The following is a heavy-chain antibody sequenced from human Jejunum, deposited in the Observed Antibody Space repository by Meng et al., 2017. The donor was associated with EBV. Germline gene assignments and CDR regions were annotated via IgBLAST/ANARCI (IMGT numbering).Heavy chain of an antibody. Sequence: VGSGGGRVKPGGSLRLSCAASGFDFNIYALTWVRQAPGKGLEWVSVISSTTTYIYYADSVRGRFTISRDNAENSLYLQMNSLRADDTAVYYCARYSSGWHSDVDYWGQGTLVTVSS. V-gene: IGHV3-21*01. CDR3: ARYSSGWHSDVDY. D-gene: IGHD6-19*01. J-gene: IGHJ4*02. CDR2: ISSTTTYI. CDR1: GFDFNIYA.